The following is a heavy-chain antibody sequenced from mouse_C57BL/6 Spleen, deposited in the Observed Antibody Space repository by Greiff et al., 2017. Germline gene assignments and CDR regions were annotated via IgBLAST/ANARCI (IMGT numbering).Heavy chain of an antibody. Sequence: EVKLMESGGGLVQPGGSLSLSCAASGFTFTDYYMSWVRQPPGKALEWLGFIRNKANGYTTEYSASVKGRFTISRDNSQSILYLQMNALRAEDSATYYCARSPYYYDSRAWFAYWGQGTLVTVSA. D-gene: IGHD1-1*01. CDR1: GFTFTDYY. J-gene: IGHJ3*01. CDR2: IRNKANGYTT. V-gene: IGHV7-3*01. CDR3: ARSPYYYDSRAWFAY.